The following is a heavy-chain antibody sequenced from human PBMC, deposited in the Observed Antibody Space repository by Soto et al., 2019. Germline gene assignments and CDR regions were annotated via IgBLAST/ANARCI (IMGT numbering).Heavy chain of an antibody. CDR2: IYYSGST. V-gene: IGHV4-39*01. Sequence: QLQLQESGPGLVKPSETLSLTCTVSGGSISSSNSYWGWIRQPPGKGLEWIGSIYYSGSTYYNPSLKSRGRXSXDXXKNQFSLKLSSVTAADTAVYYCARRGFMGATTIDYWGQGTLVTVSS. CDR3: ARRGFMGATTIDY. D-gene: IGHD1-26*01. CDR1: GGSISSSNSY. J-gene: IGHJ4*02.